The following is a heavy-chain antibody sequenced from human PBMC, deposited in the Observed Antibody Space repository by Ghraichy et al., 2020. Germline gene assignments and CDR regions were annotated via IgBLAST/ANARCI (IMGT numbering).Heavy chain of an antibody. CDR2: ISANNGNA. CDR1: GYTFINYV. D-gene: IGHD1-26*01. Sequence: ASVKVSCKTSGYTFINYVITWVRQAPGQGPEWMGWISANNGNAAYSQKLQGRVTMTTDTSTSTAYMELRSLRSDDTAVYSCVRAIGMMGATPYGLDVWGQGTTVTVSS. J-gene: IGHJ6*02. CDR3: VRAIGMMGATPYGLDV. V-gene: IGHV1-18*01.